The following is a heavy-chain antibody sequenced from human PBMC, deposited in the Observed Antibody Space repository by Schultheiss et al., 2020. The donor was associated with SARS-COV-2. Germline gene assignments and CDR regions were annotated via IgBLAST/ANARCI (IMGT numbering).Heavy chain of an antibody. V-gene: IGHV3-30*03. D-gene: IGHD2-2*01. Sequence: GGSLRLSCAASGFTFSSHSMNWVRQAPGKGLEWVAVISYDGSNKYYADSVKGRFTISRDNSKNTLYLQMNSLRAEDTAVYYCTTETTRGYWGQGTLVTVSS. CDR2: ISYDGSNK. CDR1: GFTFSSHS. CDR3: TTETTRGY. J-gene: IGHJ4*02.